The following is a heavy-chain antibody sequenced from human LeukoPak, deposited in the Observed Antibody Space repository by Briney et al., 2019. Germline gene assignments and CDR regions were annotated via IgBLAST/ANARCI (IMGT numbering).Heavy chain of an antibody. D-gene: IGHD3-22*01. CDR1: GYSISSGYY. CDR2: IYHSGST. CDR3: ARLYDSSGYYLFDI. Sequence: SETLSLTCTVSGYSISSGYYWAWIRPPPGKGLEWIGSIYHSGSTYYNPSLKSRVTISVDTSKNQFSLKLSSVIAADTAVYYCARLYDSSGYYLFDIWGQGTMVTVSS. J-gene: IGHJ3*02. V-gene: IGHV4-38-2*02.